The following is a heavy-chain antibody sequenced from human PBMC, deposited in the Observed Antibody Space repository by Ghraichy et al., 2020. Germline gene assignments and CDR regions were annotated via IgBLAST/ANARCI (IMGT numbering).Heavy chain of an antibody. CDR1: GFTFSSYG. V-gene: IGHV3-30*18. J-gene: IGHJ4*02. Sequence: GGSLRLSCAASGFTFSSYGMHWVRQAPGKGLEWVAVISYDGSNKYYADSVKGRFTISRDNSKNTLYLQMNSLSAEDTAVYYCAKDGYSSSWYDFVLRVGTDLDYWGQGTLVTVSA. CDR3: AKDGYSSSWYDFVLRVGTDLDY. CDR2: ISYDGSNK. D-gene: IGHD6-13*01.